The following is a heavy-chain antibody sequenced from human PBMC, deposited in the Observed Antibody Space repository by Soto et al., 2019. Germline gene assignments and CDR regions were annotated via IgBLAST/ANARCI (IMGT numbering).Heavy chain of an antibody. CDR1: GFTFSSYA. V-gene: IGHV3-23*01. CDR3: AKGPGMYSEFDC. D-gene: IGHD2-8*01. CDR2: ISGRDGST. J-gene: IGHJ4*02. Sequence: EVQMLESGGGLVQPGGSLRLSCAASGFTFSSYAMSWVRQAPGKGLEWVSAISGRDGSTFYADSVKGRFTISRDDSKTTLYLQLNSLRAEDTAVYPCAKGPGMYSEFDCWGQGTLVTVSS.